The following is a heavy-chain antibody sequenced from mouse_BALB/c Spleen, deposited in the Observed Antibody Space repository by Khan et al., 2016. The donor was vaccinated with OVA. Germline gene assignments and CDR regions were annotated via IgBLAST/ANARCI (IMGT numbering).Heavy chain of an antibody. V-gene: IGHV1S81*02. CDR2: TNPTNGRT. CDR3: ARINKIVATYFDY. J-gene: IGHJ2*01. CDR1: GYTFTSYW. D-gene: IGHD1-1*01. Sequence: QVQLKQSGAELVKAGASVKMSCKASGYTFTSYWMHWVKQRLGQGLEWFAETNPTNGRTYYNEKFKSKATLTVDKSSSTAYMLLSGPTFEDSAVYYCARINKIVATYFDYWGHGTTLTVSS.